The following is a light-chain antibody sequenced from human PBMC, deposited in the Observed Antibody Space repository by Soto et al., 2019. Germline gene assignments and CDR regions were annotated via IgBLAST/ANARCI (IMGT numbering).Light chain of an antibody. Sequence: QSVLTQPRSVSGSPGQSVTISCTETSSDVGGYNYVSWYQQHPGKAPKVMIYDVSERPSGVPDRFSGSKSGNTASLTISGLQAEDEADYYCCSYAGSPRYVFGTGTKLTVL. J-gene: IGLJ1*01. CDR3: CSYAGSPRYV. V-gene: IGLV2-11*01. CDR2: DVS. CDR1: SSDVGGYNY.